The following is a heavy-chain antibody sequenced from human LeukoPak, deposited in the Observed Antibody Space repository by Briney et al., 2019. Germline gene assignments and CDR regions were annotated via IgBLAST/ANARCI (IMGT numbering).Heavy chain of an antibody. D-gene: IGHD3-9*01. CDR1: GFTFSSYS. Sequence: GGSLRLSCAASGFTFSSYSMNWVRQAPGKGLEWVSSISSSSSYIYYADSVKGRFTISRDNDKNSLYLQMNSLRAEDTAVYYCAKGGFDWSGYYYYMDVWGKGTTVTVSS. V-gene: IGHV3-21*01. J-gene: IGHJ6*03. CDR3: AKGGFDWSGYYYYMDV. CDR2: ISSSSSYI.